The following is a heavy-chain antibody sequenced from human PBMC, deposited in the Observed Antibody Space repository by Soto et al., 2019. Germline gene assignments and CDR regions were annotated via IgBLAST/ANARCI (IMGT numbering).Heavy chain of an antibody. V-gene: IGHV3-23*01. D-gene: IGHD4-4*01. J-gene: IGHJ4*02. CDR2: ISGSGGST. CDR1: GFTFSSYA. Sequence: GESLKISCAASGFTFSSYAMSWVRQAPGKGLEWVSAISGSGGSTYYADSVKGRFTISRDNSKNTLYLQMNSLRAEDTAVYYCAKIRSYSNFPPDFDYWGQGTLVTVSS. CDR3: AKIRSYSNFPPDFDY.